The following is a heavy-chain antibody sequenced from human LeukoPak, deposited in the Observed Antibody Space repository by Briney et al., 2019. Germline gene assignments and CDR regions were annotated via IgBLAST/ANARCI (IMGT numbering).Heavy chain of an antibody. Sequence: SQTLSLTCTVSGGSISSGGYYWSWIRQPAGKGLEWIGRIYTSGSTNYNPSLKSRVTISVDTSKNQFSLKLSSVTAADTAVYYCAGSIDLKYSGYDFPDYWGQGTLVTVSS. D-gene: IGHD5-12*01. J-gene: IGHJ4*02. CDR3: AGSIDLKYSGYDFPDY. V-gene: IGHV4-61*02. CDR1: GGSISSGGYY. CDR2: IYTSGST.